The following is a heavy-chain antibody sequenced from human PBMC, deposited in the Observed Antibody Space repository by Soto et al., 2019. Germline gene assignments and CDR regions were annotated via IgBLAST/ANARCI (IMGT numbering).Heavy chain of an antibody. CDR3: ASRKSSPYFDY. Sequence: SEPLSLTRTVSGGSISRGEYYWSWIRQPPGKGLEWIGYIYYSGSTYYNPSLKSRVTISVDTSKNQFSLKLSSVTAADTAVDYCASRKSSPYFDYWGQGTLVTGSS. CDR1: GGSISRGEYY. J-gene: IGHJ4*02. V-gene: IGHV4-30-4*01. CDR2: IYYSGST. D-gene: IGHD3-10*01.